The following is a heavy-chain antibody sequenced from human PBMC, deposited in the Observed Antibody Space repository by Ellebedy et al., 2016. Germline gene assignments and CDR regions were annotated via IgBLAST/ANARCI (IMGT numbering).Heavy chain of an antibody. Sequence: GGSLRLXCAASGFTFSDYYMSWIRQAPGKGLEWVSYISSSGSTIYYADSVKGRFTISRDNAKNSLYLQMNSLRAEDTAVYYCARDFDYSNYGGLNAFDIWGQGTMVTVSS. J-gene: IGHJ3*02. CDR2: ISSSGSTI. CDR1: GFTFSDYY. CDR3: ARDFDYSNYGGLNAFDI. V-gene: IGHV3-11*01. D-gene: IGHD4-11*01.